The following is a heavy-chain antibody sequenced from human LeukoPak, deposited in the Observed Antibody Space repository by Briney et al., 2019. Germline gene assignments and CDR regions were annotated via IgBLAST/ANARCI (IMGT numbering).Heavy chain of an antibody. J-gene: IGHJ4*02. V-gene: IGHV3-30*02. CDR3: AKVKYSSGWTEV. Sequence: GGSLRLSCEASGFTFNNFGMHWVRQAPGKGLECVAFIGYDESKKYYADSVKGRFTISRDNSKNTLYLQMNSLRAEDTAVYYCAKVKYSSGWTEVWGQGTLVTVSS. CDR1: GFTFNNFG. CDR2: IGYDESKK. D-gene: IGHD6-19*01.